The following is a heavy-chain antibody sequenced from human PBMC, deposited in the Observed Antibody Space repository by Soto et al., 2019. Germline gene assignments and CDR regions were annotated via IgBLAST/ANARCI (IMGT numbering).Heavy chain of an antibody. CDR2: IYHSGST. CDR3: ARQRVIPGTPTNWFDP. D-gene: IGHD2-15*01. Sequence: SETLSLTCSVSGASVSSSDYYWGWIRQPPGQGLEWIGEIYHSGSTNYKPSLKSRVTISVDKSKNQFSLKLSSVTAADTAVYYCARQRVIPGTPTNWFDPLGQGTLVTVSS. CDR1: GASVSSSDYY. V-gene: IGHV4-39*07. J-gene: IGHJ5*02.